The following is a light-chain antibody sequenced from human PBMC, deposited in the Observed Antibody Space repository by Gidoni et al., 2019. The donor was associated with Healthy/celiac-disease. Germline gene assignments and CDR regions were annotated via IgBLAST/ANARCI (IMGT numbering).Light chain of an antibody. CDR2: AAS. CDR1: QGISSY. J-gene: IGKJ4*01. V-gene: IGKV1-9*01. CDR3: QQLNSYPPT. Sequence: IQLTHSPSFLSASVGDRVTITCRASQGISSYLAWYQQKPGKAPKLLIYAASTLQSGVPSRFSGSGSGTEFTLTISSLQPEDFATYYCQQLNSYPPTFGGGTKVEIK.